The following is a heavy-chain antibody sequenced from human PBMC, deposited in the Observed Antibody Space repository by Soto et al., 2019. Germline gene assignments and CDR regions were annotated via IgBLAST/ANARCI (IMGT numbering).Heavy chain of an antibody. CDR1: GFTFSSYG. V-gene: IGHV3-30*18. CDR2: ISYDGSNK. J-gene: IGHJ4*02. Sequence: PGGSLRLSCAASGFTFSSYGMHWVRQDPGKGLEWVAVISYDGSNKYYADSVKGRFTISRDNSKNTLYLQMNSLRAEDTAVYYCAKDLGSSGWYYFDYWGQGTLVTVSS. D-gene: IGHD6-19*01. CDR3: AKDLGSSGWYYFDY.